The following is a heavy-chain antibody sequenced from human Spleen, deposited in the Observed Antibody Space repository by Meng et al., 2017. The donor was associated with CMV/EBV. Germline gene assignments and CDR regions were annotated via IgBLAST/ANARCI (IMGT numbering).Heavy chain of an antibody. CDR3: ARGGNFDFWSGYLDN. D-gene: IGHD3-3*01. Sequence: GGSLRLSCAASGFTVSSNYMSWVRQAPGKGLEWVSHINSDGNNTSYADSVKGRFTISRDNAKDTLYLQMNSLRAEDTAVYYCARGGNFDFWSGYLDNWGQGTLVTVSS. V-gene: IGHV3-74*01. J-gene: IGHJ4*02. CDR1: GFTVSSNY. CDR2: INSDGNNT.